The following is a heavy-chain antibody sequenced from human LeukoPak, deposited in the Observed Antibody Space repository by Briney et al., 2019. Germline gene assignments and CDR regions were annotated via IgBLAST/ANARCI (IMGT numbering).Heavy chain of an antibody. CDR1: GYTLTELS. D-gene: IGHD1-14*01. CDR2: FDPEDGET. CDR3: AKPTHVRGGPWFDP. V-gene: IGHV1-24*01. Sequence: GASVKVSCKVSGYTLTELSMHWVRQAPGKGLEWMGGFDPEDGETIYAQKFLGRVTMTEDTSTDTAYVELSSLRSEDTAVYYCAKPTHVRGGPWFDPWGQGTLVTVSS. J-gene: IGHJ5*02.